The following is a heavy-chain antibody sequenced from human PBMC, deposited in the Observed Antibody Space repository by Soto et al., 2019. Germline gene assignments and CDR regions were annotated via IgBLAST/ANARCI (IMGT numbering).Heavy chain of an antibody. J-gene: IGHJ5*02. CDR1: GGSISSYY. V-gene: IGHV4-59*08. CDR3: ARHDLRFAPFDP. Sequence: QVQLQESGPGLVKPSETLSLTCSVSGGSISSYYWSWIRQPPGKGLEWIGYIYHSGSTNYNPSVTSRVTISVDKSKNQFSLKLSSVTAADTAVYYCARHDLRFAPFDPWGQGTLVTVSS. D-gene: IGHD3-3*01. CDR2: IYHSGST.